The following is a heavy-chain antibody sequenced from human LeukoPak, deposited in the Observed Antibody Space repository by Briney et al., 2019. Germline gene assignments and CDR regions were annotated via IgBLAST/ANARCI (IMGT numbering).Heavy chain of an antibody. CDR3: ATHTAMALDAFDI. CDR1: GYTFTSYY. CDR2: INPSGGST. D-gene: IGHD5-18*01. J-gene: IGHJ3*02. V-gene: IGHV1-46*01. Sequence: APVKVSCKASGYTFTSYYMHWVRQAPGQGLEWMGIINPSGGSTSYAQKFQGRVTMTRDTTTSTVYMELSSLRSEDTAVYYCATHTAMALDAFDIWGQGTMVTVSS.